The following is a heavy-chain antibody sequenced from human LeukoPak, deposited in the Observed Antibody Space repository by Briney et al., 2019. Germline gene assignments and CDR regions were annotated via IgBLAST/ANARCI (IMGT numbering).Heavy chain of an antibody. CDR3: KSGGATPGSFDN. D-gene: IGHD2-15*01. CDR2: FKYDGDEE. Sequence: VANFKYDGDEEFYVDSVKGRLTISRDNGKNSLDLQFNSLRVEDTAVYYCKSGGATPGSFDNWGQGTLVTVSP. V-gene: IGHV3-7*01. J-gene: IGHJ4*02.